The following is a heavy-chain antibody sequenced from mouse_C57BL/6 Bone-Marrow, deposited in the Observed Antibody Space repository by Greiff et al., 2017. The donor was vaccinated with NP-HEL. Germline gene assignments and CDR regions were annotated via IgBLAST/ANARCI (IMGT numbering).Heavy chain of an antibody. V-gene: IGHV5-9*01. CDR3: ARRAYYSNSYYFDY. Sequence: EVQVVESGGGLVKPGGSLKLSCAASGFTFSSYTVSWVRQTPEKRLEWVATISGGGGNTYYPDRVQGRFPLSRDNAKNTLYLQMSSLRSEDTALYYCARRAYYSNSYYFDYWGQGTTLTVSS. CDR1: GFTFSSYT. D-gene: IGHD2-5*01. CDR2: ISGGGGNT. J-gene: IGHJ2*01.